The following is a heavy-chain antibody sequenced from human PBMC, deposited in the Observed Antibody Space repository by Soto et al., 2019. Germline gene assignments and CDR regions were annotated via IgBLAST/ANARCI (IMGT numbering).Heavy chain of an antibody. CDR3: ARSAYSTGWYYPFNV. D-gene: IGHD6-19*01. CDR2: ISSDGSSE. CDR1: GFSFRSYA. J-gene: IGHJ3*01. V-gene: IGHV3-30-3*01. Sequence: QVQLVESGGGVVQPGRSLRLSCVPSGFSFRSYAMYWVRQAPGRGLEWVAVISSDGSSEDYADSVKGRFTISRDNFENVLYLQMRSLRAEDTAVYYCARSAYSTGWYYPFNVWGQGTMVTVSS.